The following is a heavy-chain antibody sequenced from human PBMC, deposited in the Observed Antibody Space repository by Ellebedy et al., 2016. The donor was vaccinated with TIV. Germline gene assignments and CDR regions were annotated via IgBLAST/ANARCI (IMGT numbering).Heavy chain of an antibody. CDR2: ISYSGST. CDR3: ARGQKAPYVYGSGTYFSGRLREKNWFDP. V-gene: IGHV4-61*01. D-gene: IGHD3-10*01. Sequence: MPSETLSLTCTVSGGSVNNGNYYWSWIRLPPGKGLEWIGYISYSGSTNYNPSLKSRVTISVDTSKNQFSLRLGSVTAADTAVYYCARGQKAPYVYGSGTYFSGRLREKNWFDPWGQGTLVTVSS. J-gene: IGHJ5*02. CDR1: GGSVNNGNYY.